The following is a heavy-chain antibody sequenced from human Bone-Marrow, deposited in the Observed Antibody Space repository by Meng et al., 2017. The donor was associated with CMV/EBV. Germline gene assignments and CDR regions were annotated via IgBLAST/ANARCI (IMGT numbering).Heavy chain of an antibody. CDR1: GFNFDDYG. Sequence: GESLKISCAASGFNFDDYGMNWVRQAPGRGLEWVSGVNWNGGSTAYAGSVKGRFTISRDNAKNSLYLQMDSLRAEDTALYYCARGYFENRRGIDLWGQGTPVTVPQ. V-gene: IGHV3-20*04. D-gene: IGHD3-22*01. CDR3: ARGYFENRRGIDL. J-gene: IGHJ5*02. CDR2: VNWNGGST.